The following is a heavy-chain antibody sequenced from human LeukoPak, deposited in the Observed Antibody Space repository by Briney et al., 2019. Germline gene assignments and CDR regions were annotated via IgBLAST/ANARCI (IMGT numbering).Heavy chain of an antibody. CDR1: GGSISSSPYY. CDR2: IYYSGST. J-gene: IGHJ5*02. D-gene: IGHD6-19*01. V-gene: IGHV4-39*07. CDR3: ARGRDIIAVAGGNWSDP. Sequence: PSETLSLTCTVSGGSISSSPYYWGWIRQPPGKELEWIGSIYYSGSTYYNPSLKSRVTISVDTSKNQFSLKLSSVTAADTAVYYCARGRDIIAVAGGNWSDPWGQGTWSPSPQ.